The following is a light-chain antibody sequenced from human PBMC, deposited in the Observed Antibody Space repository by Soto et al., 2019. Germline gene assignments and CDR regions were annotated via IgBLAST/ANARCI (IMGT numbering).Light chain of an antibody. J-gene: IGLJ3*02. CDR1: SSDVGKYKF. V-gene: IGLV2-23*01. Sequence: QSALTQPASVSGSPGQSISVSCTGTSSDVGKYKFVSWYQQHPGKAPKLLIYEGTKRPSGVSNRFSGSKSGNTASLTISGLQAEDDANYYCCSHAGGGTLVFGGGTKLTVL. CDR2: EGT. CDR3: CSHAGGGTLV.